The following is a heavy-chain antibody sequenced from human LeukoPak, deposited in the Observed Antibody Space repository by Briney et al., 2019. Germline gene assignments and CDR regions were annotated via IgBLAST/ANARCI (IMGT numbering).Heavy chain of an antibody. CDR2: IKPNNGDT. V-gene: IGHV1-2*06. Sequence: ASVTVSCKASGYTFTAFHLHWVRQAPGQGLEWMGRIKPNNGDTSYAQKFQGRVTMTRDTSLSTIYMELNSLRSDDTAVYYCARAGQLYCSSTSCYIHYYGMDVWGQGTTVTVSS. CDR1: GYTFTAFH. J-gene: IGHJ6*02. CDR3: ARAGQLYCSSTSCYIHYYGMDV. D-gene: IGHD2-2*02.